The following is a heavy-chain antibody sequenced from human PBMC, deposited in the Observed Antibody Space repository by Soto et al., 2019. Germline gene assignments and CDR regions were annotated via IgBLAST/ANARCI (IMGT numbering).Heavy chain of an antibody. CDR1: GFTVSTYY. V-gene: IGHV3-66*01. J-gene: IGHJ4*02. Sequence: EVQLVEYGGGLVQPGGSLRLSCAASGFTVSTYYMNWVRQAPGEGLEWVSVVYSGGTTSYADSVRGRFTISRDNSRSTLFLQMNSLRAEDTAVYYCARGRSASSDFDSWGQGTLVPVSS. CDR3: ARGRSASSDFDS. D-gene: IGHD3-10*01. CDR2: VYSGGTT.